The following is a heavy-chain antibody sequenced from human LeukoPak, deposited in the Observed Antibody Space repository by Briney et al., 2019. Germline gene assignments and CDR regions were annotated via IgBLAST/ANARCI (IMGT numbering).Heavy chain of an antibody. J-gene: IGHJ5*02. CDR3: ARAYYDILTGYPSWFDP. CDR2: INPSGGST. V-gene: IGHV1-46*01. Sequence: GASVKVSCKASGYTFTSYYMHWVRQAPGQGLEWMGIINPSGGSTSYAQKFQGRVTMTRDMSTSTVYMELSSLRSEDTAVYYCARAYYDILTGYPSWFDPWGQGTLVTVSS. CDR1: GYTFTSYY. D-gene: IGHD3-9*01.